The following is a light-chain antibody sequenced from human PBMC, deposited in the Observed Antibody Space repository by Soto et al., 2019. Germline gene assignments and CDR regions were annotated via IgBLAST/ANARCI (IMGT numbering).Light chain of an antibody. CDR1: ESVTTY. V-gene: IGKV3-11*01. J-gene: IGKJ1*01. CDR3: QQRSDWPWT. CDR2: DVS. Sequence: PAERGTLSCRASESVTTYLAWYQQKPGQAPRLLVYDVSNRATGIPARFSGGGSGTDFTLTISNLEPEDFAVYYCQQRSDWPWTFGQGTKVDIK.